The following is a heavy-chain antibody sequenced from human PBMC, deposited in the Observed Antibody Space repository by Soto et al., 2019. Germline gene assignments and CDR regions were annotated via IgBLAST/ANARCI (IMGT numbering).Heavy chain of an antibody. CDR1: GFSFSSFE. Sequence: EVILVESGGGLARPGGSLRLSCATSGFSFSSFEMIWVRQAPGKGLEWISYISDSGSTMYYADSVKGRFTISRDNAKNSLYLQMSSLRVEDTALYYCARSTVTSDCGQGTQVTVSS. J-gene: IGHJ1*01. CDR2: ISDSGSTM. V-gene: IGHV3-48*03. D-gene: IGHD4-17*01. CDR3: ARSTVTSD.